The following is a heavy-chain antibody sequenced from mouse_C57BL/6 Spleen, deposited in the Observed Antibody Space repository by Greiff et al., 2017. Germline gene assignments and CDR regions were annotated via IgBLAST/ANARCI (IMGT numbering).Heavy chain of an antibody. CDR3: AREDYGSSYWYFDV. CDR1: GYSITSGYY. V-gene: IGHV3-6*01. CDR2: ISYDGSN. Sequence: EVKLMESGPGLVKPSQSLSLTCSVTGYSITSGYYWNWLRQFPGNKLEWMGYISYDGSNNYNPSLKNRISITRDTSKNQFFLKLNSVTTEDTATYYCAREDYGSSYWYFDVWGTGTTVTVSS. D-gene: IGHD1-1*01. J-gene: IGHJ1*03.